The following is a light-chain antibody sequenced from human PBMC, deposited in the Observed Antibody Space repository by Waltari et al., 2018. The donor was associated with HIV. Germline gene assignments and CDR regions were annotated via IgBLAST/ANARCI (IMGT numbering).Light chain of an antibody. V-gene: IGLV2-8*01. J-gene: IGLJ2*01. CDR3: FSYAGNNFLL. CDR2: DVS. Sequence: QSALTQPPSASGSPGQSVTIPRPGTTSDIGLYNFVSRYQHHPGKAPKLMISDVSRRPSGVPDRFSGSKSGNTASLTVSGLQADDEATYYCFSYAGNNFLLFGGGTKLTVL. CDR1: TSDIGLYNF.